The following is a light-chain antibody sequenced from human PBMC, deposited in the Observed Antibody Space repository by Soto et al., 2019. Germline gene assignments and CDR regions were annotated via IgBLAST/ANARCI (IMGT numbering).Light chain of an antibody. CDR1: SSDVGGYNY. CDR2: DVS. Sequence: QSALTQPRSVSGSPGQSVTISCTGTSSDVGGYNYVSWYQQHPGKAPKLMIYDVSKRPSGFPDRFSGSKSGNTASLTISGLQAEDEADYYCCSFSGSPYVFGTGTKLTVL. J-gene: IGLJ1*01. CDR3: CSFSGSPYV. V-gene: IGLV2-11*01.